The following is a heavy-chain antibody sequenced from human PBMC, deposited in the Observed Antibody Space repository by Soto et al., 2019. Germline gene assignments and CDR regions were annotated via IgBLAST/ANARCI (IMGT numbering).Heavy chain of an antibody. J-gene: IGHJ6*02. CDR2: IIPIFGTA. CDR3: ARGGTTRLLQPPLAYYGMDV. CDR1: GGTFSSYA. Sequence: GASVKVSCKASGGTFSSYAISWVRQAPGQGLEWMGGIIPIFGTANYAQKLQGRVTITADESTSTAYMELSRLRSEDTAVYYCARGGTTRLLQPPLAYYGMDVSGQGTTAPVYS. D-gene: IGHD3-3*01. V-gene: IGHV1-69*13.